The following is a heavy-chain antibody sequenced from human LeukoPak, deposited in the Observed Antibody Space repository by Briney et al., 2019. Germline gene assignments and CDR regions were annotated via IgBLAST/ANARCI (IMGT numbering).Heavy chain of an antibody. Sequence: GASVKVSCKASGYTFTGYYMHWVRQAPGQGLEWMGWINPNSGGTNYAQKIQGRVTMTRDTSISTAYMELSRLRSDDTAVYYCARASAGIVVVVAAFDYWGQGTLVTVSS. D-gene: IGHD2-15*01. CDR1: GYTFTGYY. J-gene: IGHJ4*02. CDR2: INPNSGGT. CDR3: ARASAGIVVVVAAFDY. V-gene: IGHV1-2*02.